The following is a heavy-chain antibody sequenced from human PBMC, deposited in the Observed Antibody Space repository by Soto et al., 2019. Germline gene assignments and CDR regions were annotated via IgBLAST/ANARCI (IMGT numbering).Heavy chain of an antibody. Sequence: PGGSLRLSCAASGFTFTSYAMNWVRQAPGKGLEWVSSLGTIDTSIFHADSVKGRFTISRDNAKSSLYLQMNSLRAEDTAVYYCAREVDEGFDFWGQGTLVTVSS. CDR1: GFTFTSYA. CDR3: AREVDEGFDF. D-gene: IGHD5-12*01. CDR2: LGTIDTSI. V-gene: IGHV3-21*01. J-gene: IGHJ4*02.